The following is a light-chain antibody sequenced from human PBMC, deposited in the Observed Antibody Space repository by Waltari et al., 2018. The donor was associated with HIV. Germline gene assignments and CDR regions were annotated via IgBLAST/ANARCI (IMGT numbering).Light chain of an antibody. V-gene: IGLV1-44*01. Sequence: QSVLTQPPSASGTPGQRVTISCSGSNSNIGSNTVNWYQQLPGTAPKLLIYSNNQRPSGVPDLFSGSKSGTSASLAISGLQSEDEADYYCAAWDDSLNGHVVFGGGTKLTVL. CDR3: AAWDDSLNGHVV. CDR2: SNN. J-gene: IGLJ2*01. CDR1: NSNIGSNT.